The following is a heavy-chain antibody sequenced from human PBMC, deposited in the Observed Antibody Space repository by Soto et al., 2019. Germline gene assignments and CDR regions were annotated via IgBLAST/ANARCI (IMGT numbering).Heavy chain of an antibody. Sequence: EVQLVESGGGLVRPGGSLRLSCVASGFTFSTDTMNWVRQAPGKGLEWVAHISVSGATRYYADSVKGRFTISRDNAKTSLYLQMDSLRNEDTAVYYCARFFGSGFDYWGQGTLVTVSS. CDR1: GFTFSTDT. J-gene: IGHJ4*02. CDR2: ISVSGATR. D-gene: IGHD6-19*01. V-gene: IGHV3-48*02. CDR3: ARFFGSGFDY.